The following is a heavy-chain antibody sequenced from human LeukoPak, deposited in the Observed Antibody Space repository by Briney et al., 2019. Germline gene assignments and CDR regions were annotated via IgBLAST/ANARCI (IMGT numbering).Heavy chain of an antibody. CDR1: GFTVSSNY. CDR2: IYSGGST. V-gene: IGHV3-53*01. CDR3: ARESVLWFGESPH. D-gene: IGHD3-10*01. J-gene: IGHJ4*02. Sequence: QPGGSLRLSCAASGFTVSSNYMSWVRQAPGEGLEWVSVIYSGGSTYYADSVKGRFTISRDNSKNTLYLQMNSLRAEDTAVDYCARESVLWFGESPHWGQGTLVTVSS.